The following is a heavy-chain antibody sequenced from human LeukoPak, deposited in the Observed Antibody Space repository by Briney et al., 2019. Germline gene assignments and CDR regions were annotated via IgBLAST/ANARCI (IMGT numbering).Heavy chain of an antibody. D-gene: IGHD1-1*01. CDR2: ISYDGSNK. Sequence: PGGSLRLSCAASGFTFSSYGMHWVRQAPGKGLEWVAVISYDGSNKYYADSVKGRFTISRDNSKNTLYLQMNSLRAEDTAVYYCAKDHEMVMPTGNSDYWGQGTLVTVSS. J-gene: IGHJ4*02. CDR3: AKDHEMVMPTGNSDY. V-gene: IGHV3-30*18. CDR1: GFTFSSYG.